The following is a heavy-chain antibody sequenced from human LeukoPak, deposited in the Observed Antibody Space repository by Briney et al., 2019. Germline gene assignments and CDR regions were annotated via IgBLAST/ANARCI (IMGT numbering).Heavy chain of an antibody. D-gene: IGHD6-19*01. V-gene: IGHV3-23*01. CDR2: ISGSGGST. J-gene: IGHJ4*02. CDR3: AKGGGWLYYFDY. CDR1: GFIVSSNY. Sequence: PGGSLRLSCAASGFIVSSNYMSWVRQAPGKGLEWVSAISGSGGSTYYADSVKGRFTISRDNSKNTVYLQMNSLRAEDTAVYYCAKGGGWLYYFDYWGQGTLVTVSS.